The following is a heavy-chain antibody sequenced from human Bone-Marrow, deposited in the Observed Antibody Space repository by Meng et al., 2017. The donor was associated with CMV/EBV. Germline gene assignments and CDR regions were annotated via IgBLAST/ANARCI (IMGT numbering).Heavy chain of an antibody. CDR1: GYTFADYY. J-gene: IGHJ3*02. CDR2: INPNSGDT. V-gene: IGHV1-2*06. Sequence: ASVKVSCKASGYTFADYYIHWVRQAPGQGLEWMGRINPNSGDTHYVQKFQGRVTMTGDTSISTAYMELSRLRFDDTAVYYCARAFGCSSSTCYGYVFDNWGQGTMVTVSS. D-gene: IGHD2-2*01. CDR3: ARAFGCSSSTCYGYVFDN.